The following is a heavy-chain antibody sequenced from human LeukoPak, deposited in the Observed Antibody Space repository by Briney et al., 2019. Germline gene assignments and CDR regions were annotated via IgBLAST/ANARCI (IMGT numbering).Heavy chain of an antibody. Sequence: PGGSLRLSCAASGFTFSSYWMHWVRQAPGRGLGWVSGINSDGSSTSYADSVRGRFTISRDNAKNTLYLQMNSLRAEDTAVYYCATLYSYGWESDLDYWGQGTLVTVSS. V-gene: IGHV3-74*01. J-gene: IGHJ4*02. CDR2: INSDGSST. CDR1: GFTFSSYW. CDR3: ATLYSYGWESDLDY. D-gene: IGHD5-18*01.